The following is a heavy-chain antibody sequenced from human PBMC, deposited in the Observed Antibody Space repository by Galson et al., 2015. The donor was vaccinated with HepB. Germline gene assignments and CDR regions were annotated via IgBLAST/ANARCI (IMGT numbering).Heavy chain of an antibody. J-gene: IGHJ3*02. CDR2: INPNSGGT. V-gene: IGHV1-2*06. D-gene: IGHD3-10*01. Sequence: SVKVSCKASGYTFTGYYMHWVRQAPGQGLEWMGRINPNSGGTNYAQKFQGRVTMTRDTSISTAYMVLSRLRSDDTAVYYCARDTGDYGSGSYWRDAFDIWGQGTMVTVSS. CDR1: GYTFTGYY. CDR3: ARDTGDYGSGSYWRDAFDI.